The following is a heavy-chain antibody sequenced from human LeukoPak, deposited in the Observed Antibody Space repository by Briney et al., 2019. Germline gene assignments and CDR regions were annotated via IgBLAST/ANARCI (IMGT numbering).Heavy chain of an antibody. J-gene: IGHJ5*02. CDR2: INHSGSP. Sequence: SETLSLTCAVSGASISSSNWWSWVRQAPGKGLEWIGEINHSGSPNYNPSLKSRVTISVDTSKNQFSLELNSVTAADTAVYYCASQGYCSTTSCSVNWFDPWGQGTLVTVSS. CDR3: ASQGYCSTTSCSVNWFDP. V-gene: IGHV4-4*02. D-gene: IGHD2-2*01. CDR1: GASISSSNW.